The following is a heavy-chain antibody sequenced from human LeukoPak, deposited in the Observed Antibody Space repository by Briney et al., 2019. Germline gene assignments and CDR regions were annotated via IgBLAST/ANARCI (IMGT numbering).Heavy chain of an antibody. CDR1: GFTFSSYA. Sequence: GGSLRLSCAASGFTFSSYAMSWVRQAPGKGLEWVANIKQDGSEKYYVDSVKGRFTISRDNAKNPLYLQMNSLRAEDTAVYYCARVAQYCSGGSCYGDYYYMDVWGKGTTVTVSS. CDR2: IKQDGSEK. CDR3: ARVAQYCSGGSCYGDYYYMDV. J-gene: IGHJ6*03. V-gene: IGHV3-7*01. D-gene: IGHD2-15*01.